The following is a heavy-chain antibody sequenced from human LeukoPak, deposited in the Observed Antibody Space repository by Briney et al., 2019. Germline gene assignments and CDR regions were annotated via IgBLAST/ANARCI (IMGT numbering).Heavy chain of an antibody. J-gene: IGHJ4*02. CDR1: GYTFTSNW. Sequence: GESLKTSCKVSGYTFTSNWIAWVRQMPGKGLEWMGILYPGDSDTRYSPSFQGHVTMSADKSISTAYLQWSSLKASDTAMYYCARNPSGYHFDYWGQGTLVTVSS. CDR2: LYPGDSDT. V-gene: IGHV5-51*01. D-gene: IGHD6-13*01. CDR3: ARNPSGYHFDY.